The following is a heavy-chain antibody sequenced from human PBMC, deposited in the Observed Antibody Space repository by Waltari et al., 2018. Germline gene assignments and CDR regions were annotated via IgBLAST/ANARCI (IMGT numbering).Heavy chain of an antibody. V-gene: IGHV4-34*01. CDR3: ARHQYDFWSGYYTDY. J-gene: IGHJ4*02. D-gene: IGHD3-3*01. CDR2: INHGGST. CDR1: GGSFSGYY. Sequence: QVQLQQWGAGLLKPSETLSLTCAVYGGSFSGYYWSWIRQPPGKGREGIGEINHGGSTNYNPSLKSRVTISVDTSKNQFSLKLSSVTAADTAVYYCARHQYDFWSGYYTDYWGQGTLVTVSS.